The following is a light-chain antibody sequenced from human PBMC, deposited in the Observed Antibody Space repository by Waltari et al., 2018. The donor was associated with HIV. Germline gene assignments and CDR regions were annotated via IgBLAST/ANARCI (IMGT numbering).Light chain of an antibody. CDR1: SSNIGSYY. J-gene: IGLJ2*01. CDR3: AAWDGSHVV. Sequence: QSVLTQPPSASGTPGQRVTISCSGSSSNIGSYYVYWYQQLPGTAPNLLIYRNNQRPSGVPDRVSGSKSGTSASLAISGLRSEDEADYYCAAWDGSHVVFGGGTKLTVL. V-gene: IGLV1-47*01. CDR2: RNN.